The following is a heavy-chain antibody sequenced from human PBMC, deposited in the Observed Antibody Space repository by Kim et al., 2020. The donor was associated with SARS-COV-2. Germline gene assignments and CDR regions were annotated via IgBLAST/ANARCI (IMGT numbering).Heavy chain of an antibody. V-gene: IGHV3-33*08. D-gene: IGHD6-13*01. Sequence: GGSLRLSCAASGFTFSSYGMHWVRQAPGKGLEWVAVIWYDGSNKYYADSVKGRFTISRDNSKNTLYLQMNSLRAEDTAVYYCAREGGDSSSWYEAPYYGMDVWGQGTTVTVSS. J-gene: IGHJ6*02. CDR1: GFTFSSYG. CDR2: IWYDGSNK. CDR3: AREGGDSSSWYEAPYYGMDV.